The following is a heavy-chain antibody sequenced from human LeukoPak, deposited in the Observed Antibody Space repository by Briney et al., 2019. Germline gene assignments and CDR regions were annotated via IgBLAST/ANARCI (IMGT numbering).Heavy chain of an antibody. V-gene: IGHV1-18*01. CDR3: ARDRKVAGTLYYFDY. D-gene: IGHD6-19*01. CDR2: TSAYNGNT. Sequence: ASVKVSCKASGYTFTSYGISWVRQAPGQGLEWMGWTSAYNGNTNYAQKLQGRVTMTTDTSTSTAYMELRSLRSDDTAVYYCARDRKVAGTLYYFDYWGQGTLVTVS. J-gene: IGHJ4*02. CDR1: GYTFTSYG.